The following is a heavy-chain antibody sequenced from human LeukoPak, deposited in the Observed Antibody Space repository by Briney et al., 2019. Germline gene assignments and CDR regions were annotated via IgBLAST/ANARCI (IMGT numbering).Heavy chain of an antibody. V-gene: IGHV3-23*01. CDR2: ISGSGGST. CDR1: GFTFSSYS. J-gene: IGHJ4*02. D-gene: IGHD6-6*01. CDR3: AKDRGIAARSSELFDY. Sequence: PGGSLRLSCAASGFTFSSYSMTWVRQAPGKGLEWVSAISGSGGSTYYADSVKGRFTISRDNSKNMLYLQMNSLRAEDTAVYYCAKDRGIAARSSELFDYWGQGTLVTVSS.